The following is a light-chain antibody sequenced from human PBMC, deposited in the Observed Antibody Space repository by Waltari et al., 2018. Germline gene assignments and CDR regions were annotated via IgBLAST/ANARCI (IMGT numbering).Light chain of an antibody. Sequence: DIVMTQSPDSLAASLGERATINCKSSPSVLYSSNNENYLAWYQQKPGQPPKLLIIWASTRESGVPDRFSGSGSGTDFTLTISSLQAEDVAVYYCQQYYNTPLTFGQGTKVEIK. J-gene: IGKJ1*01. CDR3: QQYYNTPLT. V-gene: IGKV4-1*01. CDR2: WAS. CDR1: PSVLYSSNNENY.